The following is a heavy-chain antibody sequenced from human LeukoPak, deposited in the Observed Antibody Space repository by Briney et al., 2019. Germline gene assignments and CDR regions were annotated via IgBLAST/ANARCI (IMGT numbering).Heavy chain of an antibody. CDR1: GFTFDDYA. V-gene: IGHV3-20*04. J-gene: IGHJ6*03. CDR3: ARVKQRRSNYYYYYMDV. Sequence: GGSLRLSCAASGFTFDDYAMSWVRQTPGKGLEWVSGTNWNGGSTGYADSVKGRFTISRDNAKNSLYLQMNSLRAEDTALYYCARVKQRRSNYYYYYMDVWGKGTTVTVSS. CDR2: TNWNGGST. D-gene: IGHD3-10*01.